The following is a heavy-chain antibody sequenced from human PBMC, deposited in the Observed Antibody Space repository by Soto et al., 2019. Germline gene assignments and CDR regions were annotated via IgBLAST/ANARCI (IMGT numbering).Heavy chain of an antibody. CDR2: VDPEDGET. J-gene: IGHJ6*02. V-gene: IGHV1-69-2*01. CDR1: GYTFTDYY. Sequence: EVQLVQSGAAVKKPGATVKISCKVSGYTFTDYYMHWVQQAPGKGLEWMGLVDPEDGETIYAEKFQVRVTITADASTHTAYMELGSERSEDRAVYYGAPRPAGGYSYGYLRVWGQGTTVTVSS. D-gene: IGHD5-18*01. CDR3: APRPAGGYSYGYLRV.